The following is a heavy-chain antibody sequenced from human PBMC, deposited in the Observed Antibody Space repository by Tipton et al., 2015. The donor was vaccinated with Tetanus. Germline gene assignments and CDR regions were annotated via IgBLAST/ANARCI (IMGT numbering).Heavy chain of an antibody. CDR3: ARRSLTNYGLDV. D-gene: IGHD1/OR15-1a*01. Sequence: SLRLSCVASGFTSSSHYMHWVRRVPGKGLVWVSRINTDGRRTHYADSVKGRFTISRGNAKNTLFLHMTSLQPEDTSIYYCARRSLTNYGLDVWGQGTLVTASS. J-gene: IGHJ6*02. V-gene: IGHV3-74*01. CDR2: INTDGRRT. CDR1: GFTSSSHY.